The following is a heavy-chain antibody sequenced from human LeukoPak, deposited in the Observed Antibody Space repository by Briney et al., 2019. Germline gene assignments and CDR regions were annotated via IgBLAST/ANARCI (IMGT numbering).Heavy chain of an antibody. Sequence: PSQTLSLTCTVSGGSISSGSYYWSWIRQPAGKGLEWIGRIYTSGSTNYNPSPKSRVTISVDTSKNQFSLKLSSVTAADTAVYYCARGRRAAAGSVDYWGQGTLVTVSS. CDR3: ARGRRAAAGSVDY. V-gene: IGHV4-61*02. D-gene: IGHD6-13*01. CDR1: GGSISSGSYY. J-gene: IGHJ4*02. CDR2: IYTSGST.